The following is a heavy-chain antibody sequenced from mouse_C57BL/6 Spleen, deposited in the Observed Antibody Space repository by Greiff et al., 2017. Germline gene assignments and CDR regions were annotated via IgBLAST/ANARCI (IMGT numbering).Heavy chain of an antibody. CDR1: GYTFTSYW. V-gene: IGHV1-69*01. Sequence: QVQLQQSGAELVMPGASVKLSCKASGYTFTSYWMHWVKQRPGQGLEWIGEIDPSDSYTNYNQKFKGKSTLTVDKSSSTAYMQLSSLTSEDSAVYYCARAGIYYDYGFDYWGQGTTLTVSS. CDR2: IDPSDSYT. CDR3: ARAGIYYDYGFDY. D-gene: IGHD2-4*01. J-gene: IGHJ2*01.